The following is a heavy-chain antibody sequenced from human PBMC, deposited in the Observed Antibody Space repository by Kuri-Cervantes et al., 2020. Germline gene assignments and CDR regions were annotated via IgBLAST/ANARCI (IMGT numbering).Heavy chain of an antibody. D-gene: IGHD4-11*01. V-gene: IGHV3-74*01. CDR2: INSDGSST. Sequence: GESLKISCLASGFTLSRNWMHWVRQAPGKGLVWVSRINSDGSSTSYADSVKGRFTISRDNAKNTLYLHMKSLRAEDTAVYYCARDPSNYGYYYYYMDVWGKGTTVTDSS. CDR3: ARDPSNYGYYYYYMDV. J-gene: IGHJ6*03. CDR1: GFTLSRNW.